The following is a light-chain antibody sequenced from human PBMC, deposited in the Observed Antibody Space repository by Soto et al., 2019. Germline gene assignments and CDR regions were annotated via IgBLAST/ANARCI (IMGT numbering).Light chain of an antibody. V-gene: IGKV1-39*01. Sequence: DIQMTQSPSSLSASVGDRVTITCRASQSISSYLNWYQQKPGKAPKLMIYAASSLQSGVPSRLSGSGSGTDFTLTISSLQPEDFATDDGQQRYSTPITFGQGTRLEIK. CDR1: QSISSY. CDR2: AAS. CDR3: QQRYSTPIT. J-gene: IGKJ5*01.